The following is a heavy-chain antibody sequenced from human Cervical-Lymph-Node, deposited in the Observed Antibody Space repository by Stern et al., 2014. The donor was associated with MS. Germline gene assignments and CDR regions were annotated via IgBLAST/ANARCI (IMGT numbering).Heavy chain of an antibody. CDR2: YDPEEGNT. Sequence: QMQLVQSGAEVRKPGASVRVSCKVSGYSLSDLSMHWVRQAPGKGLGWLGGYDPEEGNTVYAQRFQGRVTMTEDTSTDTAYMELNSLRSDDTAVYHCATASRYDALDLWGQGTVVTVSS. CDR3: ATASRYDALDL. V-gene: IGHV1-24*01. J-gene: IGHJ3*01. CDR1: GYSLSDLS.